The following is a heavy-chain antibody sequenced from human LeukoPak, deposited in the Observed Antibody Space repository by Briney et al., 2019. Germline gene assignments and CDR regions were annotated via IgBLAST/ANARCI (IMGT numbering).Heavy chain of an antibody. CDR2: ISWSSGNI. Sequence: GGSLSLSCAASGFTFGDHAMHWVRQAPGKGLEWVSGISWSSGNIAYADSVKGRFFISRDNAKNSLHLQMNSLRVEDTAFYYCAKASNDYGGNSYFDYWGQGTLVTVSS. D-gene: IGHD4-23*01. V-gene: IGHV3-9*01. CDR3: AKASNDYGGNSYFDY. CDR1: GFTFGDHA. J-gene: IGHJ4*02.